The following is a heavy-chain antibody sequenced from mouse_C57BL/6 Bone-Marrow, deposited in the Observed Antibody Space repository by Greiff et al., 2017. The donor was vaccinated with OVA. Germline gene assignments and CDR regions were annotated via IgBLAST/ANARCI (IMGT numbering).Heavy chain of an antibody. CDR2: ISSGGDYI. CDR3: TRESLAGYSYYFDY. CDR1: GFTFSSYA. D-gene: IGHD2-3*01. J-gene: IGHJ2*01. V-gene: IGHV5-9-1*02. Sequence: EVKLMESGEGLVKPGGSLKLSCAASGFTFSSYAMSWVRQTPEKRLEWVAYISSGGDYIYYADTVKGRFTISRDNARNTLYLQMSSLKSEDTAMYYCTRESLAGYSYYFDYWGQGTTLTVSS.